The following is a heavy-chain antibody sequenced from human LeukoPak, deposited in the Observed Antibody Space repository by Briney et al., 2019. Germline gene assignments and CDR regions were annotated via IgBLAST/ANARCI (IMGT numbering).Heavy chain of an antibody. V-gene: IGHV3-7*03. CDR1: GFTFRNYW. CDR3: VVTRTRGDH. J-gene: IGHJ4*02. D-gene: IGHD2-21*01. Sequence: PGGSLRLSCVASGFTFRNYWMTWVRQAPGKGLEWVANINQEGNDKYYVDSVEGRFTISRDNTKNSLFLQMNSLRAEDTAVYYCVVTRTRGDHWGQGTLVTVSS. CDR2: INQEGNDK.